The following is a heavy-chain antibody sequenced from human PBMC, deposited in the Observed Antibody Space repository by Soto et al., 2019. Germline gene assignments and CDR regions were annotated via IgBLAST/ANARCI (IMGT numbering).Heavy chain of an antibody. CDR3: ARDTSGSGKLHYYYYMDV. D-gene: IGHD3-10*01. CDR2: INSDGSST. CDR1: GFTFSSYW. Sequence: GGSLRLSCVASGFTFSSYWMHWVRQAPGKGLVWVSRINSDGSSTSYADSVKGRFTISRDNAKNTLYLQMNSLRAEDTAVYYCARDTSGSGKLHYYYYMDVWGKGTTVTVSS. V-gene: IGHV3-74*01. J-gene: IGHJ6*03.